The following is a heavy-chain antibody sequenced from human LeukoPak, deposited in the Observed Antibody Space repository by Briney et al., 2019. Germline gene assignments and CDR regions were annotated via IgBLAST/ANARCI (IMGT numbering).Heavy chain of an antibody. CDR1: GLTFSSYW. D-gene: IGHD4-17*01. Sequence: GGSLRLSCAASGLTFSSYWMSWVRQAPGKGLEWVANIKQDGSEKYYVDSVKGRFTISRDNAKNSLYLQMNSLRAEDTAVYYCARDYGDYGYFQHWGQGTLVTVSS. CDR2: IKQDGSEK. V-gene: IGHV3-7*01. CDR3: ARDYGDYGYFQH. J-gene: IGHJ1*01.